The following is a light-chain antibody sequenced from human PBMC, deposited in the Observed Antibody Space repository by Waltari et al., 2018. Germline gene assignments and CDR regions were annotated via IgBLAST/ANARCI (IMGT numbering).Light chain of an antibody. V-gene: IGKV2-40*01. CDR3: MQHKALPLT. J-gene: IGKJ4*01. CDR1: QSLLHTDGYTY. Sequence: DIVMTQTPLSLPVTPGEPASIPCRSSQSLLHTDGYTYLDWYLQKPGQSPQLLIYGGSNRASGVPDRFSGSESGTDFTLKISKVEAEDVGIYYCMQHKALPLTFGGGTKVEIK. CDR2: GGS.